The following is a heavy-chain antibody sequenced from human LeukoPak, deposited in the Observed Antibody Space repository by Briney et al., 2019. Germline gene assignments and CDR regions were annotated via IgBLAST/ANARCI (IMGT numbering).Heavy chain of an antibody. V-gene: IGHV4-39*01. CDR3: ARLLAYCGGDCYYFDY. D-gene: IGHD2-21*02. Sequence: PAETLSLTCTVSGGSISSSSYYWGWLRQPPGKGLEWIGSIYYSGSTYYNPSLKSRVTISVDTSKNQFSLKLSSVTAADTAVYYCARLLAYCGGDCYYFDYWGQGTLVTVSS. CDR1: GGSISSSSYY. CDR2: IYYSGST. J-gene: IGHJ4*02.